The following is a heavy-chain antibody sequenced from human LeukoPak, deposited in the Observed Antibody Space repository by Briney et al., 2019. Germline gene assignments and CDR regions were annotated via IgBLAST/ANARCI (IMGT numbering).Heavy chain of an antibody. D-gene: IGHD3-3*01. CDR1: GFTFSSYS. V-gene: IGHV3-21*01. CDR3: ARVGSGYYLSDMNY. Sequence: GGSLRLSCAASGFTFSSYSMNWVRQAPGKGLEWVSYISSSSSYIYYADSVKGRFTISRDNAKNSLYLHMNSLRAEDTAVYYCARVGSGYYLSDMNYWGQGTLVTVSS. CDR2: ISSSSSYI. J-gene: IGHJ4*02.